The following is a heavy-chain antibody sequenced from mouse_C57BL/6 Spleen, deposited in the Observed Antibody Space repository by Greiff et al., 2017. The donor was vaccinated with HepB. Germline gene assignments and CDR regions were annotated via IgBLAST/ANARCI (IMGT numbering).Heavy chain of an antibody. V-gene: IGHV5-16*01. CDR2: INYDGSST. D-gene: IGHD2-3*01. CDR1: GFTFSDYY. CDR3: ARGYDGYYFDY. J-gene: IGHJ2*01. Sequence: DVHLVESEGGLVQPGSSMKLSCTASGFTFSDYYMAWVRQVPEKGLEWVANINYDGSSTYYLDSLKSRFIISRDNAKNILYLQKSSLKSEDTATYYCARGYDGYYFDYWGQGTTLTVSS.